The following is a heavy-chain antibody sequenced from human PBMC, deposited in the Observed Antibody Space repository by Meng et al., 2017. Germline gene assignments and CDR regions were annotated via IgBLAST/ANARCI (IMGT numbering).Heavy chain of an antibody. CDR1: GGSIRRSSYY. V-gene: IGHV4-39*07. CDR3: ARGHNDYGDYPNWFDP. Sequence: QGQRRESGPGLGKPSETLPLACTVSGGSIRRSSYYWGWIRQPPGKGLEWIGSIYYSGSTYYNPSLKSRVTISVDTSKNQFSLKLSSVTAADTAVYYCARGHNDYGDYPNWFDPWGQGTLVTVSS. D-gene: IGHD4-17*01. CDR2: IYYSGST. J-gene: IGHJ5*02.